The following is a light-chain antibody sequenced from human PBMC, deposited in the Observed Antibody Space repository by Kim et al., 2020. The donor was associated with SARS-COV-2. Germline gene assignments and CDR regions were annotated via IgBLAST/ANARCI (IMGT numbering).Light chain of an antibody. J-gene: IGLJ3*02. CDR2: VVT. Sequence: VQWTTSTCTGSTGVAGPGIISYCDRLHPGKAPNLMIYVVTLRPSGVSIRFSGSKSGDTASLTISGLQAEDEADYYCSTYTDSVMFGGGTKLTVL. V-gene: IGLV2-14*03. CDR1: TGVAGPGII. CDR3: STYTDSVM.